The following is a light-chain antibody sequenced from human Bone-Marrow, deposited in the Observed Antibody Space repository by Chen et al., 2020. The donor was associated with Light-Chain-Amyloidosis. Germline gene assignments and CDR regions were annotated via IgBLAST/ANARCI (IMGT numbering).Light chain of an antibody. V-gene: IGKV1-5*01. CDR3: QQYNGYSAIT. J-gene: IGKJ5*01. CDR2: DAS. CDR1: QSISRW. Sequence: DIQMTQSPSILSASVGDRVTSSCRASQSISRWLAWYQQRPGKAPKVLIFDASTLESGVPSRFSGSGSGTEFTLTISSLQPEDFATYYCQQYNGYSAITFGQGTRLESK.